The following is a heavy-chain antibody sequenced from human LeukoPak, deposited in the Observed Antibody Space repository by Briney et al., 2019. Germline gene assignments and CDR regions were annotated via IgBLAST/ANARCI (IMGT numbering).Heavy chain of an antibody. CDR2: IGNSVNYI. CDR1: GFLFSSHS. CDR3: ARVPSGTYPSFYFDH. J-gene: IGHJ4*02. V-gene: IGHV3-21*06. D-gene: IGHD1-26*01. Sequence: GGSLRLSCTASGFLFSSHSMNWVRQAPGEGLQWVSSIGNSVNYIYYADSVKGRLTISRDDAKNSLYLQMDSLRAEDTALYYCARVPSGTYPSFYFDHWGQGSLVTVSS.